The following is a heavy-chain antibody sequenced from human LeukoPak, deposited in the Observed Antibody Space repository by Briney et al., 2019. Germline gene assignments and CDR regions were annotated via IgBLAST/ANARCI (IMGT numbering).Heavy chain of an antibody. CDR3: ASCGGDCYSFDY. J-gene: IGHJ4*02. V-gene: IGHV4-30-2*01. CDR2: IYHSGST. Sequence: IRQXXXXXLXWIGYIYHSGSTYYNPSLKSRVTISVDRSKNQFSLKLSSVTAADTAVYYCASCGGDCYSFDYWGQGTLVTVSS. D-gene: IGHD2-21*02.